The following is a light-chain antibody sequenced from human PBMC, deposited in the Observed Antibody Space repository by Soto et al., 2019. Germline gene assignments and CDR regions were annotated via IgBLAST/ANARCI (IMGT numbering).Light chain of an antibody. CDR1: LSVGTLG. CDR2: ASS. V-gene: IGKV3D-20*02. J-gene: IGKJ1*01. Sequence: EVTLTQSPGTLSLSPGEEPTLSCRASLSVGTLGVGWYQVKAGRAPRLLVYASSNRATGVPNRFSGGGSATDVSLTISSLEPEDVAVYYCQQCSTVPRTFGQGTMLEIK. CDR3: QQCSTVPRT.